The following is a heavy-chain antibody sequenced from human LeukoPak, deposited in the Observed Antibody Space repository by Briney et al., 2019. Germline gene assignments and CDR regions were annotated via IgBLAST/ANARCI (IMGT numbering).Heavy chain of an antibody. CDR1: GGSISSSSYY. D-gene: IGHD2-21*02. CDR2: IYYSGNT. Sequence: SETLSLTCTVSGGSISSSSYYWGWIRQPPGKGLEWIGSIYYSGNTYYNPSLKSRVTISVDTSKNQFSLKLSSVTAADTAVYYCARPRQGDYYFDYWGQGTLVTVSS. J-gene: IGHJ4*02. V-gene: IGHV4-39*01. CDR3: ARPRQGDYYFDY.